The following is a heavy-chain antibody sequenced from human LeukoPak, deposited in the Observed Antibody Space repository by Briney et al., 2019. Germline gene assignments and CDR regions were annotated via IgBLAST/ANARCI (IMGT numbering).Heavy chain of an antibody. CDR1: GFTFSSYW. D-gene: IGHD4-17*01. V-gene: IGHV3-21*01. CDR3: AREDKLNYGADY. J-gene: IGHJ4*02. CDR2: ISSSSSYI. Sequence: GGSLRLSCAASGFTFSSYWMHWVRQAPGKGLEWVSSISSSSSYIYYADSVKGRFTISRDNAKNSLYLQMNSLRAEDTAVYYCAREDKLNYGADYWGQGTLVTVSS.